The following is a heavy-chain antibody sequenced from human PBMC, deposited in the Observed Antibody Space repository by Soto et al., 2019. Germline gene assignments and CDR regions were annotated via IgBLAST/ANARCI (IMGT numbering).Heavy chain of an antibody. CDR1: GYTFTSYY. CDR2: INPSGGST. D-gene: IGHD3-22*01. CDR3: ARGDSSGYTLYYFDY. Sequence: ASVKVSCKASGYTFTSYYIQWVRQAPGQGLEWMGIINPSGGSTNYAQKFQGRVTMTRDTSTSTVYMELRSLRSDDTAVYYCARGDSSGYTLYYFDYWGQGTLVTVSS. J-gene: IGHJ4*02. V-gene: IGHV1-46*01.